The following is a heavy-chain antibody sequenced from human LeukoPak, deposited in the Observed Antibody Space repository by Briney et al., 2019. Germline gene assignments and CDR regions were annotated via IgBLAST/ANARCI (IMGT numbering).Heavy chain of an antibody. D-gene: IGHD3-10*01. Sequence: GGSLRLSCAASGFTLSSNWMSWVRQAPGTGLEWVSSIGPSSGDIYYADSVKGRFTISRDNDKNSLYLQMNSLRAEDTAVYYCARDRGARGRGLAWGQGTQVTVSS. V-gene: IGHV3-21*01. CDR3: ARDRGARGRGLA. CDR2: IGPSSGDI. CDR1: GFTLSSNW. J-gene: IGHJ5*02.